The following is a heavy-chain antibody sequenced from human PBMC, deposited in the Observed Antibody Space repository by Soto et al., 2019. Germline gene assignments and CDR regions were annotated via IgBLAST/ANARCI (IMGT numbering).Heavy chain of an antibody. V-gene: IGHV1-69*02. Sequence: ASVKVSCKASGGTFSSYTISWVRQAPGQGLEWMGRIIPILGIANYAQKFQGRVTITADKSTSTAYMELSSLRSEDTAVYYCASDSDCSSTSCYGVEYYGMDVWGQGTTVTVSS. CDR2: IIPILGIA. CDR1: GGTFSSYT. J-gene: IGHJ6*02. CDR3: ASDSDCSSTSCYGVEYYGMDV. D-gene: IGHD2-2*01.